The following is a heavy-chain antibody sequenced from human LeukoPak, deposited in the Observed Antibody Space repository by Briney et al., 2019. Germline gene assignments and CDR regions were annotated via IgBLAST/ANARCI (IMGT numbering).Heavy chain of an antibody. CDR2: IRYDGSNK. CDR3: AKLGFRYYDSSGLLD. J-gene: IGHJ4*02. D-gene: IGHD3-22*01. V-gene: IGHV3-30*02. CDR1: GFTFSSYG. Sequence: GGSLRLSCAASGFTFSSYGMHWVRQAPGKGLEWVAFIRYDGSNKYYADSVKGRFTISRDNSKNTLYLQMNSLRAEDTAVYYCAKLGFRYYDSSGLLDWGQGTLVTVSS.